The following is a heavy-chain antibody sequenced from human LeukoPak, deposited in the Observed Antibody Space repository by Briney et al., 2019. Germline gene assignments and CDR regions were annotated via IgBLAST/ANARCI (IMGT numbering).Heavy chain of an antibody. CDR2: ISGSGGST. D-gene: IGHD1-26*01. V-gene: IGHV3-23*01. CDR1: GFTFSSYG. CDR3: ARAAGTYSYYMDV. Sequence: GGSLRLSCAASGFTFSSYGMSWVRQAPGKGLEWVSAISGSGGSTYYADSVKGRFTISRDNSKSTLYLQMNSLRTEDTAVYYCARAAGTYSYYMDVWGKGSTVTISS. J-gene: IGHJ6*03.